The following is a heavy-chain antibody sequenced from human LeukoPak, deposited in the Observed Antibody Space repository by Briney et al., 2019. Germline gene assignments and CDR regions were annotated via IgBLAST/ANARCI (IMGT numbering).Heavy chain of an antibody. V-gene: IGHV3-30-3*01. CDR3: ASLGRD. CDR2: ISYDGSNK. J-gene: IGHJ4*02. Sequence: PGRSLRLSCAASGFTFSSYAMHWVRQAPGKGLEWVAVISYDGSNKYYADSVKGRFTISRDNSKNTLYLQMNSPRAEDTAVYYCASLGRDWGQGTLVTVSS. CDR1: GFTFSSYA. D-gene: IGHD3-16*01.